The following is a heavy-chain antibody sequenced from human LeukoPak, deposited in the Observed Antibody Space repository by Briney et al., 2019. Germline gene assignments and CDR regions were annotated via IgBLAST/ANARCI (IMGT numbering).Heavy chain of an antibody. CDR1: GFTFSSYW. V-gene: IGHV3-74*01. CDR3: ARPGIVGAIFPNYFDY. CDR2: INSDGSST. Sequence: GGSLRLSCAVSGFTFSSYWMHWVRQAPGKGLVWVSRINSDGSSTSYADSVKGRFTISRDNAKNTLYLQMNSLRAKDTAVYYCARPGIVGAIFPNYFDYWGQGTLVTVSS. J-gene: IGHJ4*02. D-gene: IGHD1-26*01.